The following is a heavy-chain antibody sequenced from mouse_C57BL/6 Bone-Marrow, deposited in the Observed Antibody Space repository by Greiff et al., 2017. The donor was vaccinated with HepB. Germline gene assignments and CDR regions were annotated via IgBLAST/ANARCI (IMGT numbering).Heavy chain of an antibody. CDR2: IYPGDGDT. V-gene: IGHV1-82*01. J-gene: IGHJ1*03. CDR3: ASRAYWYFDV. Sequence: VQLQQSGPELVKPGASVKISCKASGYAFSSSWMNWVKQRPGKGLEWIGRIYPGDGDTNYNGKFKGKATLTADKSSSTAYMQLSSLTSEDSAVYFWASRAYWYFDVWGTGTTVTVSS. CDR1: GYAFSSSW. D-gene: IGHD3-1*01.